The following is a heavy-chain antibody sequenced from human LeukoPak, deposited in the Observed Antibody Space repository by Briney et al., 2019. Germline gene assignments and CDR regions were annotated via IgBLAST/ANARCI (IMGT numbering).Heavy chain of an antibody. CDR1: GFKFIRTA. Sequence: GASVKVSCKASGFKFIRTAMQWVRQARGQPLEWIGWIVLDTGNTFYAQKFQERVTFTRDMSTSTAHLEVSSLRSEDTAVYYCATGICGGSGYWYYGLWGRGTLVTVSS. V-gene: IGHV1-58*02. CDR3: ATGICGGSGYWYYGL. CDR2: IVLDTGNT. J-gene: IGHJ2*01. D-gene: IGHD2-21*01.